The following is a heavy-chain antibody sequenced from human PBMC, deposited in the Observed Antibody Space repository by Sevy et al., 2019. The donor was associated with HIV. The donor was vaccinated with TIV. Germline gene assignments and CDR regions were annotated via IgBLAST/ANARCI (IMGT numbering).Heavy chain of an antibody. V-gene: IGHV4-59*01. CDR2: VYYSGNT. D-gene: IGHD6-19*01. Sequence: SQTLSLTCSVSGGSISSYYCSWIRQSPGKGLEWIGYVYYSGNTNYNPSLKSRVTISIDTSKNQFSLKLRSLTAADTAVYYCARDPIAVAPYFDNWGQGTLVTVSS. J-gene: IGHJ4*02. CDR1: GGSISSYY. CDR3: ARDPIAVAPYFDN.